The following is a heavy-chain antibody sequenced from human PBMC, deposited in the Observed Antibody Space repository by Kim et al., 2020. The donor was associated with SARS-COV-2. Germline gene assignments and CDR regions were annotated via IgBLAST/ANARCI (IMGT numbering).Heavy chain of an antibody. CDR3: ARGYSSSWYWAFDI. D-gene: IGHD6-13*01. V-gene: IGHV3-13*01. J-gene: IGHJ3*02. Sequence: PGSQKGRYNISRENAKNSLYLQMNSRRAGDTAVYYCARGYSSSWYWAFDIWGQGTMVTVSS.